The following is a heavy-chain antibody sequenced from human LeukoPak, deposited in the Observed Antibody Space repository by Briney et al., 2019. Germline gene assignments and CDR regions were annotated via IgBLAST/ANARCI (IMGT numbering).Heavy chain of an antibody. CDR2: IYSGGST. CDR3: AKVMFYYYDSSGLYFDY. Sequence: GGSLRLSCAASGFTVSTNYMSWVRQAPGKGLEWVSVIYSGGSTYYADSVKGRFTISRDNSKNKLYLQMNSLRAEDTAVYYCAKVMFYYYDSSGLYFDYWGQGTLVTVSS. D-gene: IGHD3-22*01. J-gene: IGHJ4*02. CDR1: GFTVSTNY. V-gene: IGHV3-53*05.